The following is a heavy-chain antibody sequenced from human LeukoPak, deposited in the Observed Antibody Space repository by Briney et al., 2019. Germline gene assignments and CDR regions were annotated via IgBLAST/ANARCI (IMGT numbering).Heavy chain of an antibody. Sequence: PGGSLRLSCAASGVTYSNHALSWVRQAPGKGPEWVSGITGSGGRTYHAESVKGRFTISRDNSKNTLYLEMNSLRAGDTPVFLFATRPASEAYDAGIDYWGQGTLVTVSS. J-gene: IGHJ4*02. CDR2: ITGSGGRT. CDR1: GVTYSNHA. V-gene: IGHV3-23*01. CDR3: ATRPASEAYDAGIDY. D-gene: IGHD5-12*01.